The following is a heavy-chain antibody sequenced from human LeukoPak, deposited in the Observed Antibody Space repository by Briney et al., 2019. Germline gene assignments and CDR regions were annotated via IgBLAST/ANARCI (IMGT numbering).Heavy chain of an antibody. CDR1: GGSFSGYY. Sequence: SETLSLTCAVYGGSFSGYYWSWMRQPPGKGLEWIGEINHSGSTNYNPSLKSRVTISVDTSKNQFSLKLSSVTAADTAVYYCARLSYGYFNWFDPWGQGTLVTVSS. CDR3: ARLSYGYFNWFDP. J-gene: IGHJ5*02. D-gene: IGHD5-18*01. V-gene: IGHV4-34*01. CDR2: INHSGST.